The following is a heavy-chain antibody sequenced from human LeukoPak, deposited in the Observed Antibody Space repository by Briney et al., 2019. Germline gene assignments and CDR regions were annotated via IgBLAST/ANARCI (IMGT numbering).Heavy chain of an antibody. J-gene: IGHJ4*02. CDR2: INGDGSST. V-gene: IGHV3-74*01. D-gene: IGHD1-26*01. CDR3: ARDLSWETY. CDR1: GFTFSSYW. Sequence: GGSLRLSCAASGFTFSSYWMNWVRQAPGKGLVWVSRINGDGSSTNYADSVKGRFTISRDNAKNSLYLQMNSLRAEDTAVYYCARDLSWETYWGQGTLVSVSS.